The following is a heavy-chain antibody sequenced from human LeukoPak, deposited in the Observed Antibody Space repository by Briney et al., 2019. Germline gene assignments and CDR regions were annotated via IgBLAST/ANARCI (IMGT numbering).Heavy chain of an antibody. CDR2: ISYDGSNK. CDR1: GFTFSSYG. Sequence: PGRSLRLSCAASGFTFSSYGMHWVRQAPGKGLEWVAVISYDGSNKYYADSVKGRFTISRDNSKNTLYLQMNSLRAEDTAVYYCAKDVDCSRGYYYVFENWGQGTLVTVSS. CDR3: AKDVDCSRGYYYVFEN. D-gene: IGHD3-22*01. V-gene: IGHV3-30*18. J-gene: IGHJ4*02.